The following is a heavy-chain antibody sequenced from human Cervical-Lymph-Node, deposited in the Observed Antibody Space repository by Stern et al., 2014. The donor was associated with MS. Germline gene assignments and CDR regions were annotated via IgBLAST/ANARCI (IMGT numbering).Heavy chain of an antibody. CDR1: GGSIRRGSYN. D-gene: IGHD3/OR15-3a*01. J-gene: IGHJ5*02. CDR2: IYSSGST. V-gene: IGHV4-61*02. Sequence: QVQLQESGPGLVKPSQTLSLTCTVSGGSIRRGSYNWNWIRQAAGRGLEWIGRIYSSGSTVYNPSLKSRVNIGLTKSRNLFSLKLNSLTAADTAVYYCARVDDLGSSWFDPWGQGSLVTVSS. CDR3: ARVDDLGSSWFDP.